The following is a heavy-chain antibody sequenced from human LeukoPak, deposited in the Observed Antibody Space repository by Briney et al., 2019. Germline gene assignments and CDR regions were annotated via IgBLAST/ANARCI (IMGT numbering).Heavy chain of an antibody. CDR2: ISAYNGNT. D-gene: IGHD6-19*01. V-gene: IGHV1-18*01. J-gene: IGHJ5*02. CDR1: GYTFTSYG. Sequence: ASVKVSCKASGYTFTSYGISWVRQAPGQGLEWMGWISAYNGNTNYAQKLQGRVTMTTDTSTSTAYMELRSLRSDDTAVYYCARRTNGIAVADDWFDPWGQGALVTVSS. CDR3: ARRTNGIAVADDWFDP.